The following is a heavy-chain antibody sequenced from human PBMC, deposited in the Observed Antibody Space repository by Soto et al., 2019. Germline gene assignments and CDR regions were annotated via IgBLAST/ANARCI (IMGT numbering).Heavy chain of an antibody. CDR1: GFTFSNYA. Sequence: EVQMLESGGGLVQPGWSLRLSCTASGFTFSNYAMSWVRQAPGMGLEWVSTISDSGVNTFFGDSMKDRFTISRDNPKSTVYLQLNTVRAEDTAIYYCARAIGADFFDYWGQGTLVTVSS. V-gene: IGHV3-23*01. CDR2: ISDSGVNT. CDR3: ARAIGADFFDY. J-gene: IGHJ4*02. D-gene: IGHD6-25*01.